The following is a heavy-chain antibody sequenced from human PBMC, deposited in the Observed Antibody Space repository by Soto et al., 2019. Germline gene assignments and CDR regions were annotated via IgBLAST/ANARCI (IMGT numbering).Heavy chain of an antibody. CDR2: IYYRGST. V-gene: IGHV4-59*01. Sequence: WTWIRQSPGKALEWIGCIYYRGSTYYNPSLKSRVTISVDTSKSQFSLRLSSVTAADTAVYYCARMRPTGWHDYYFYGMDVWGQGTTVTVSS. D-gene: IGHD6-19*01. CDR3: ARMRPTGWHDYYFYGMDV. J-gene: IGHJ6*02.